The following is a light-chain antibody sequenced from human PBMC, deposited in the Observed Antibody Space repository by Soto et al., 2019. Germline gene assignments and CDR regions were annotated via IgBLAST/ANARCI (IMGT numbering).Light chain of an antibody. V-gene: IGKV1-16*01. J-gene: IGKJ1*01. Sequence: DIHMTQSPSSLSASLGDKVTITCRASQDIKEYVAWYQQKPGKAPRLLIYDASNLQRGVPSRFSGSGSGTEFTLTISSLQPDDFATYYCQQYNTYPWTFGQGTKVDI. CDR2: DAS. CDR3: QQYNTYPWT. CDR1: QDIKEY.